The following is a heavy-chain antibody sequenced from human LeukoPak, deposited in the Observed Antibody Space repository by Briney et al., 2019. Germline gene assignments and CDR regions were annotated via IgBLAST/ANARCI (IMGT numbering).Heavy chain of an antibody. CDR3: ARDLKLSYSSSWYYVWFDP. V-gene: IGHV3-66*02. CDR2: IYSGGST. Sequence: PGGSLRLSCTGSGFAIPNDGMAWVRQAPGKGLEWVSVIYSGGSTYYADSVKGRFTISRDNSKNTLYLQMNSLRAEDTAVYYCARDLKLSYSSSWYYVWFDPWGQGTLVTVSS. D-gene: IGHD6-13*01. J-gene: IGHJ5*02. CDR1: GFAIPNDG.